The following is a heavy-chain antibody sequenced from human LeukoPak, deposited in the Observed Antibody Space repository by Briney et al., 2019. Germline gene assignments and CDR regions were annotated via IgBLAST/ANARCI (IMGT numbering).Heavy chain of an antibody. CDR3: ARLCDLVAKEVFFDY. J-gene: IGHJ4*02. Sequence: NRGESLKISCKASGYSFTSYWIGWVRQMPGKGLEWMGIIDPSDSETRYTPSFQGQVTISADKSISTAYLQWSSLKASDTAMYYCARLCDLVAKEVFFDYWGQGTLVTVSS. V-gene: IGHV5-51*01. CDR2: IDPSDSET. D-gene: IGHD5-12*01. CDR1: GYSFTSYW.